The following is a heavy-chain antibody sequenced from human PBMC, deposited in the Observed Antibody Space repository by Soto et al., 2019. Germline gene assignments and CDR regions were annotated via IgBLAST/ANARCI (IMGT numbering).Heavy chain of an antibody. CDR1: GGSISSSHW. V-gene: IGHV4-4*02. CDR2: ISHSGTS. Sequence: QVQLQESGPGLVKPSGTLSLTCAVSGGSISSSHWWTWVRQSPGKGLAYIGEISHSGTSNSNPSLKSRVTLSVDKSKNPFSLTLTSVTAADTAVYYCARVVLTITRGAFDAWGQGTLVIVSS. CDR3: ARVVLTITRGAFDA. J-gene: IGHJ3*01. D-gene: IGHD3-9*01.